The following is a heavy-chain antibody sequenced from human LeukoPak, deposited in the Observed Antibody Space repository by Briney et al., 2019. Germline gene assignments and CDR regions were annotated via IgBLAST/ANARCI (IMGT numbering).Heavy chain of an antibody. Sequence: PSQTLSLTCGVSGGSISTGGYYWSWIRQHPGKGLEWIGYIYDSGNTYYNPSLKSRVTISVDTPKNQFSLKLGSVTVADTAVYYCAREPSAPYGDYFDYWGQGTLVTVSS. CDR2: IYDSGNT. D-gene: IGHD4-17*01. J-gene: IGHJ4*02. CDR1: GGSISTGGYY. CDR3: AREPSAPYGDYFDY. V-gene: IGHV4-31*11.